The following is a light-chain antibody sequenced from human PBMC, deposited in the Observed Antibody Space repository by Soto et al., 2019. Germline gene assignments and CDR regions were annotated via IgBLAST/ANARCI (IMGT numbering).Light chain of an antibody. Sequence: EIVLTQSPGTLSLSPGERATLSCRASQSVSSSSLAWYQQNPGQAPRLLIYEASSRATGIPDRFSGSGSGTDFTLTISRLEPEDFAVYYCQQYGSSGTFGQGTKVDI. CDR2: EAS. CDR3: QQYGSSGT. CDR1: QSVSSSS. J-gene: IGKJ1*01. V-gene: IGKV3-20*01.